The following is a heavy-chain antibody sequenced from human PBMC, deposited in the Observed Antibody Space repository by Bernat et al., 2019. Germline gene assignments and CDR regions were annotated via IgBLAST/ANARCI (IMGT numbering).Heavy chain of an antibody. CDR1: GFTFSSYS. D-gene: IGHD2-2*01. V-gene: IGHV3-21*01. J-gene: IGHJ4*02. Sequence: EVQLVESGGGLVKPGGSLRLSCAASGFTFSSYSMNWVRQAPGKGLEWVSSISSSSSYIYYADSVKGRFTISRDNAKNSLYLQMNSLRAEDTAVYYCARDCWGSTSCKGSDPFDYWGQGTPVTVSS. CDR3: ARDCWGSTSCKGSDPFDY. CDR2: ISSSSSYI.